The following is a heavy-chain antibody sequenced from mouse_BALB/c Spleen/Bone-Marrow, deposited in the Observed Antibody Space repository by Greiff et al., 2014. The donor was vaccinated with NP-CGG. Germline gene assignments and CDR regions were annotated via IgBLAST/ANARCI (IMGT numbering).Heavy chain of an antibody. CDR1: GYTFTSYW. Sequence: VQLQQSGAELVKPGASVKLSCKASGYTFTSYWMHWVKQRPGQGLEWIGEINPSNGRTNYNEKFKSKATLTVDKSSSTAYMQLNSLTSEDSAVYYCAREDYDNGRFPYWGQGTLVIVSA. D-gene: IGHD2-4*01. CDR2: INPSNGRT. V-gene: IGHV1S81*02. CDR3: AREDYDNGRFPY. J-gene: IGHJ3*01.